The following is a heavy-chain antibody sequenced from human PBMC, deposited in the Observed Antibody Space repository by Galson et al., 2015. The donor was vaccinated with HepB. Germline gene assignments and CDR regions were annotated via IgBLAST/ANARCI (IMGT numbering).Heavy chain of an antibody. V-gene: IGHV7-4-1*02. CDR1: GYTFTSYA. Sequence: SVKVSCKASGYTFTSYAMNWVRQAPGQGLEWMGWINTNTGNPTYAQGFTGRFVFSLDTSVSTAYLQISSLKAEDTAVYYCARDGPGYCSGGSCYPPPADYWGQGTLVTVSS. J-gene: IGHJ4*02. CDR2: INTNTGNP. D-gene: IGHD2-15*01. CDR3: ARDGPGYCSGGSCYPPPADY.